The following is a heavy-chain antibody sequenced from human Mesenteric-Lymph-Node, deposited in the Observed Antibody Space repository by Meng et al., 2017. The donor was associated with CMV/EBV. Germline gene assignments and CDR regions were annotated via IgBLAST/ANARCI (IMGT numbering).Heavy chain of an antibody. CDR3: ARMDIPPGSGMRGGYYYGMDV. Sequence: ASVKVSCKASGYTFTDYYVHWVRQAPGQGLEWMGIINPSGGSTSYAQKFQGRVTMTRDTSTSTVYMELSSLRSEDTAVYYCARMDIPPGSGMRGGYYYGMDVWGQGTAVTVSS. CDR2: INPSGGST. V-gene: IGHV1-46*01. CDR1: GYTFTDYY. D-gene: IGHD3-10*01. J-gene: IGHJ6*02.